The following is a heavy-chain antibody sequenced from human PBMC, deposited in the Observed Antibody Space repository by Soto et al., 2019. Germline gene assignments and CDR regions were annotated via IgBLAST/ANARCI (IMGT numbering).Heavy chain of an antibody. D-gene: IGHD1-26*01. CDR1: GFTFSTYA. CDR2: ISGSGGST. V-gene: IGHV3-23*01. Sequence: XESLLLSCAASGFTFSTYAMSRVRQAPGKELEWVSAISGSGGSTYYTDSVKGRFTISRDNSKNTLYLQMNSLRAEDTAVYYCAVRKTGSFFDYWGQGTLVTVSS. CDR3: AVRKTGSFFDY. J-gene: IGHJ4*02.